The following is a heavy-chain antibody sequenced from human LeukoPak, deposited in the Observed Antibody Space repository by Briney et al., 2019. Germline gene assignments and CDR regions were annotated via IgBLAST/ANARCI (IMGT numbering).Heavy chain of an antibody. CDR3: ARGAYDFWGGYYSYYYYYMDV. D-gene: IGHD3-3*01. CDR1: GYTFTSYD. J-gene: IGHJ6*03. CDR2: MNPNSGNT. Sequence: ASVKVSCKASGYTFTSYDINWVRQATGQGLEWMGWMNPNSGNTGCAQKFQGRVTMTRNTSISTAYMELSSLRFEDTAVYYCARGAYDFWGGYYSYYYYYMDVWGKGTTVTVSS. V-gene: IGHV1-8*01.